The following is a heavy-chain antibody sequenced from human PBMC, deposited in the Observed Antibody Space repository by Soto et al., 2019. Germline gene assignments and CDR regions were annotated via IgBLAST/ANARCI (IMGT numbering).Heavy chain of an antibody. J-gene: IGHJ6*02. CDR2: IYYSGST. Sequence: SETLSLTCTVSGGSISSSSYYWGWIRQPPGKGLEWIGSIYYSGSTYYNPSLKSRVTISVDTSKNQFSLKLSSVTAADTAVYYCATYSSPALYYYGMDVWGQGTTVTVS. V-gene: IGHV4-39*01. D-gene: IGHD6-13*01. CDR3: ATYSSPALYYYGMDV. CDR1: GGSISSSSYY.